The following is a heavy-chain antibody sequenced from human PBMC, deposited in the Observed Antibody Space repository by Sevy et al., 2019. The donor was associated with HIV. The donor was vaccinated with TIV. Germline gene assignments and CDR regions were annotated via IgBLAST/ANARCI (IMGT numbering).Heavy chain of an antibody. D-gene: IGHD3-16*01. J-gene: IGHJ4*02. Sequence: GGSLRLSCATSGFTFSTYGMHWVRQAPVKGLEWVAFIRHDGSTRYYTDSGRGRLTISRDNSRNTLYLQMNSLRTEDTALYYCAKGPRPMITFGGVADFWGQGTLVTVSS. CDR2: IRHDGSTR. CDR3: AKGPRPMITFGGVADF. V-gene: IGHV3-30*02. CDR1: GFTFSTYG.